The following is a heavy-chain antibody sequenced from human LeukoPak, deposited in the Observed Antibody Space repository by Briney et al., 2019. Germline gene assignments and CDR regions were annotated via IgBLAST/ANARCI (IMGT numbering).Heavy chain of an antibody. D-gene: IGHD3-22*01. J-gene: IGHJ3*02. CDR2: INSDGSST. CDR3: ARGGTSYYYDSGGHIDAFDI. Sequence: GGSLRLSCAASGFTFSNYWMHWVRQAPGKGLVWVSRINSDGSSTSYADSVKGRFTISRDNAKNTLYLQMNSLRAEDTAVYYCARGGTSYYYDSGGHIDAFDIWGQGTMVTVSS. V-gene: IGHV3-74*01. CDR1: GFTFSNYW.